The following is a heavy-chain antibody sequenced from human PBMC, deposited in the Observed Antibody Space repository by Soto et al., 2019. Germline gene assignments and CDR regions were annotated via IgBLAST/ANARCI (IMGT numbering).Heavy chain of an antibody. V-gene: IGHV4-4*02. CDR1: GDSINNSHW. CDR2: TYHSGTT. D-gene: IGHD6-13*01. J-gene: IGHJ5*02. Sequence: QVQLQESGPGLVQPSGTLSLTCAVSGDSINNSHWWSWVRQTPGKGLEWIGETYHSGTTNYNPSPKIRVTISIDKSKNQFSLKMNPVTAADTAVYYCAREVNSSPARGPNWFDPWGQGTLVTVSS. CDR3: AREVNSSPARGPNWFDP.